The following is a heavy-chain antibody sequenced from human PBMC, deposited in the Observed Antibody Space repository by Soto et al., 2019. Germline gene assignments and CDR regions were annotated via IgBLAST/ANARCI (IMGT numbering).Heavy chain of an antibody. V-gene: IGHV3-30-3*01. Sequence: GGSLRLSCAASGFSFSSYAMHWVRQAPGKGLEWVAVISYDGSNKYYADSVKGRFTISRDNSKNTLYLQMNSLRAEDTAVYYSAIDPHYYGSGSYYKNKDYYYGIEVRGQDTTVIVSS. CDR3: AIDPHYYGSGSYYKNKDYYYGIEV. CDR2: ISYDGSNK. J-gene: IGHJ6*02. D-gene: IGHD3-10*01. CDR1: GFSFSSYA.